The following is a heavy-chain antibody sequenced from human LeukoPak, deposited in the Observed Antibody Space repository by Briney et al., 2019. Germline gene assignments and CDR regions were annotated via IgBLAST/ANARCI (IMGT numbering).Heavy chain of an antibody. V-gene: IGHV4-30-4*01. D-gene: IGHD4-17*01. J-gene: IGHJ3*02. CDR1: GGSTSSGDYY. CDR3: ARGSTTVTTWAFDI. Sequence: SQTLSLTCTVSGGSTSSGDYYWSWIRQPPRKGLGWIGYIYYSGSNYYNPSLKTRATISVDTSKYQFSLKLSSVTAADTAVYYCARGSTTVTTWAFDIWGQGTMVTVSS. CDR2: IYYSGSN.